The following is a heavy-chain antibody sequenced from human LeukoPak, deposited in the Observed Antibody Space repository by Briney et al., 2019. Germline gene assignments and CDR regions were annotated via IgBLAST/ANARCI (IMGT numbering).Heavy chain of an antibody. CDR3: AKGYYYDSSGYYPHPFDY. J-gene: IGHJ4*02. Sequence: HPGGSLRLSCAASGFTFSSYAMSWVRQAPGKGLEWVSAISGSGGSTYYADSVKGRFTISRDNSKNTLYLQMNSLRAEDTAVYYCAKGYYYDSSGYYPHPFDYWGQGTLVTVSS. D-gene: IGHD3-22*01. CDR2: ISGSGGST. V-gene: IGHV3-23*01. CDR1: GFTFSSYA.